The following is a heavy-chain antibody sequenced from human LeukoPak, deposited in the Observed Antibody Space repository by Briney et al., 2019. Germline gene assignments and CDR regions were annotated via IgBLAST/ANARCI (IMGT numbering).Heavy chain of an antibody. CDR3: ARAPTSGGSFDY. V-gene: IGHV3-21*01. CDR2: ISSSSSYI. CDR1: GFTFSSYS. J-gene: IGHJ4*02. Sequence: GGSLRLSCAASGFTFSSYSMNWVCQAPGEGLEWVSSISSSSSYIYYADSVKGRFTISRDNAKNSLYLQMNSLRAEDTAVYYCARAPTSGGSFDYWGQGTLVTVSS. D-gene: IGHD3-10*01.